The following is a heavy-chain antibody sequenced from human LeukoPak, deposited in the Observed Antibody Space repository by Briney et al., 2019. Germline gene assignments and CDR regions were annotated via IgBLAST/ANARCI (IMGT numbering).Heavy chain of an antibody. D-gene: IGHD5-18*01. CDR1: GGSISSYY. V-gene: IGHV4-4*07. J-gene: IGHJ3*02. CDR3: ARDPYSYGPNDAFDI. Sequence: SETLSLTCTVSGGSISSYYWSWIRQPAGKGLEWIGRIYTSGSTNYNPSLKSRVTMSVGTSKNQFSLKLSSVTAADTAVYYCARDPYSYGPNDAFDIWGQGTMVTVSS. CDR2: IYTSGST.